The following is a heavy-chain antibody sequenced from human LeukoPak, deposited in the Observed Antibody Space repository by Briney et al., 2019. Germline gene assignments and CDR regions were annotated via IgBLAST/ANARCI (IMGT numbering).Heavy chain of an antibody. V-gene: IGHV3-66*01. J-gene: IGHJ2*01. CDR2: IYTGGRT. CDR1: GFTVSSTY. Sequence: PGGSLRLSCAASGFTVSSTYMTWVRQAPGKGLEWVSVIYTGGRTDYAESVRGRFTISRGNSKNMLYLQLNSLRAEDTALYYCARDLAGVTGPHWHFDLWGRGTLVSVSS. D-gene: IGHD3-9*01. CDR3: ARDLAGVTGPHWHFDL.